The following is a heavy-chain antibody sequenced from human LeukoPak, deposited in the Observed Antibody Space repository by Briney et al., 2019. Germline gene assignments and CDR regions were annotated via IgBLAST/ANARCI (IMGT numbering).Heavy chain of an antibody. CDR1: GGTFSSYA. Sequence: SVKVSCKASGGTFSSYAISWVRQAPGQGLEWMGGIIPIFGTANYAQKFQGRVTITADKSTSTAYMELSSLRSEDTAVYYCARTMVRGNPYYFDYWGQGTLVTVSS. CDR2: IIPIFGTA. V-gene: IGHV1-69*06. J-gene: IGHJ4*02. CDR3: ARTMVRGNPYYFDY. D-gene: IGHD3-10*01.